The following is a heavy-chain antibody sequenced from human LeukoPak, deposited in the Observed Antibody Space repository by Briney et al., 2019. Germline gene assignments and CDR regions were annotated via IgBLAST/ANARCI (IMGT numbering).Heavy chain of an antibody. V-gene: IGHV5-51*01. Sequence: GESLKISCKSSGYSFTTYWIAWVRQMPGKGLEWMGIIYPGDSDTRYSPSFQGQVTISADKSISTAYLQWTSLKASDTAMYYCARLTTTSSSWFDYWGQGTLVTVSS. CDR1: GYSFTTYW. CDR2: IYPGDSDT. D-gene: IGHD6-13*01. J-gene: IGHJ4*02. CDR3: ARLTTTSSSWFDY.